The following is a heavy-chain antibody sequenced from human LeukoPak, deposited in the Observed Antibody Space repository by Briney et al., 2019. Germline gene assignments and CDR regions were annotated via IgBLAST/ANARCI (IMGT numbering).Heavy chain of an antibody. V-gene: IGHV4-59*01. Sequence: SDTQSLTCTVSGGSINSYYWSCMRQPPGEGLEGIGYISYSWSTNFNPSLKSRVTISVDTSKNKFSLKLSSVTAADTALCYCAREVSDGTNLNWFDPWGQGTLVTVSS. CDR3: AREVSDGTNLNWFDP. CDR1: GGSINSYY. J-gene: IGHJ5*02. D-gene: IGHD1-1*01. CDR2: ISYSWST.